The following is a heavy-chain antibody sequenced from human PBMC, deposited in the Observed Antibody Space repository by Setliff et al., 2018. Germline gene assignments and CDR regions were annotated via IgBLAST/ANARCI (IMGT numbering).Heavy chain of an antibody. D-gene: IGHD4-17*01. CDR1: GFPFSGYG. V-gene: IGHV3-30*18. Sequence: LRLSCAASGFPFSGYGMHWVRQAPGKGLDWVAVISFDGSNQYYADSVKGRFSISRDNSKSTVHLQMNSLRAEDTAVYYCAKDWKWATVTSGFNYWGQGTLVTVSS. J-gene: IGHJ4*02. CDR2: ISFDGSNQ. CDR3: AKDWKWATVTSGFNY.